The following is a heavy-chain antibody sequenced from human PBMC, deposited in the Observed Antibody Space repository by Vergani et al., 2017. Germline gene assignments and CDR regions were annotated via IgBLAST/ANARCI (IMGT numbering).Heavy chain of an antibody. J-gene: IGHJ3*02. CDR3: ARGYCSSTSCYGNDAFDI. CDR1: GGSISSSNW. D-gene: IGHD2-2*01. V-gene: IGHV4-4*02. CDR2: IYHSGST. Sequence: QVQLQESGPGLVKPSGTLSLTCAVSGGSISSSNWWSWVRQPPGKGLEWIGEIYHSGSTNYNPSLKSRVTIAVDKSKNQFSLKLSSVTAADTAVYYCARGYCSSTSCYGNDAFDIWGRGTMVTVSS.